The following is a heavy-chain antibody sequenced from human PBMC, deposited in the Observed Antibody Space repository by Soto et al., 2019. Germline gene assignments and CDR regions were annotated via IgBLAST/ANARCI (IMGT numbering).Heavy chain of an antibody. J-gene: IGHJ5*02. CDR1: GYSFYNSG. CDR2: IRVYSGYA. CDR3: SKNGTTGFAA. Sequence: QVQLVQSGPELKKPGESVKVSCKTSGYSFYNSGISWVRQAPGQGLEWMGWIRVYSGYAHYAQKFQGRVIMTADTVTSTSYMELRGLRSDDTAMYYCSKNGTTGFAAWCQGTLVTVSS. D-gene: IGHD1-1*01. V-gene: IGHV1-18*01.